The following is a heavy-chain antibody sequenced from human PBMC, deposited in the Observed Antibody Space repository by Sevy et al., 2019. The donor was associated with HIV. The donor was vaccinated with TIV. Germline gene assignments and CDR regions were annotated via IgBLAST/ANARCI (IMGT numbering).Heavy chain of an antibody. CDR3: AREGVLFEGVIVSYGMDV. V-gene: IGHV3-30*04. Sequence: GGSLRLSCAASGFTFNRSPMHWVRQAPGKGLEWVAVMSYNGNKKYNGDSVKGRFTIPRDDSKTTRYLQMNSLRPEDTAVYYCAREGVLFEGVIVSYGMDVWGQGTTVTVSS. J-gene: IGHJ6*02. D-gene: IGHD3-16*01. CDR1: GFTFNRSP. CDR2: MSYNGNKK.